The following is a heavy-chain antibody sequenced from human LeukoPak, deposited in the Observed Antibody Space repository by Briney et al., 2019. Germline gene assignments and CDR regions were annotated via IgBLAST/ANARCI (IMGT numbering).Heavy chain of an antibody. CDR3: ARRLQYYYGMDV. V-gene: IGHV4-59*01. CDR1: GGSLSSYY. Sequence: SETLSLTCTVSGGSLSSYYWSRIRQPPGRGLEWIGYIYYSGSTNYNPSLKSRVTISVDTSKNQFSLKLSSVTAADTAVYYCARRLQYYYGMDVWGQGTTVTVSS. D-gene: IGHD4-11*01. CDR2: IYYSGST. J-gene: IGHJ6*02.